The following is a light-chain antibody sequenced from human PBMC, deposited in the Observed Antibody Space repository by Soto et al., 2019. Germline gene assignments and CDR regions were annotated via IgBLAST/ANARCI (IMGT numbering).Light chain of an antibody. CDR3: QQYATSPPMYT. V-gene: IGKV3-20*01. J-gene: IGKJ2*01. CDR2: GAS. CDR1: QSVTSGY. Sequence: EIVLTQSPGTLSLSPGERATLSCRASQSVTSGYLGWYHQKPGQAPRLLIYGASSRATGISDRFSGSGSGTDFTLTISRLEPEDFAVYYCQQYATSPPMYTFGQGTKVEIK.